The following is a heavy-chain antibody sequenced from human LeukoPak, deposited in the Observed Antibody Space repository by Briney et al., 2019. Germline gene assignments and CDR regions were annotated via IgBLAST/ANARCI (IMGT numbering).Heavy chain of an antibody. J-gene: IGHJ4*02. CDR1: GFTFSSYG. CDR3: GRLYIALSEIDY. V-gene: IGHV3-48*01. Sequence: PGGSLRLSCAASGFTFSSYGMNWVRQAPGKGLEWISYISNRGSTIYYADSVKGRFTISRDNAKNSLYLQMNSVRAEDTAVYYCGRLYIALSEIDYWGQGTLVTVSS. CDR2: ISNRGSTI. D-gene: IGHD2-15*01.